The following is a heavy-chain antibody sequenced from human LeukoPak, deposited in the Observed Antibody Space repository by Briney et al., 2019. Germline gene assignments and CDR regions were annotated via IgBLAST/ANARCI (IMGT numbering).Heavy chain of an antibody. CDR3: ARLTIYASGEDS. CDR1: GGSISSSNYS. J-gene: IGHJ4*02. CDR2: ISYTGST. V-gene: IGHV4-39*01. Sequence: ASETLSLTCTVSGGSISSSNYSWAWIRQPPGKGLEWIVSISYTGSTYYDPSLKGRVTISVDTSKNQFSLKLSSVTAADTAVYYCARLTIYASGEDSWGQGTLVTVSS. D-gene: IGHD2/OR15-2a*01.